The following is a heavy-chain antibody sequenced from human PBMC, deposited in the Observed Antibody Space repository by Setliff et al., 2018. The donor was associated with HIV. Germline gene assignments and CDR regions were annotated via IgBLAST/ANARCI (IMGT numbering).Heavy chain of an antibody. V-gene: IGHV3-53*01. D-gene: IGHD6-6*01. CDR1: GFTVSSNY. Sequence: VGSLRLSCAASGFTVSSNYMSWVRQAPGKGLEWVSVIYGGGTTHYADSVNGRFTISRDNSKNTVFLQMNTLRVEDTAVYYCANSPARPPFDCWGQGALVTVSS. CDR3: ANSPARPPFDC. J-gene: IGHJ4*02. CDR2: IYGGGTT.